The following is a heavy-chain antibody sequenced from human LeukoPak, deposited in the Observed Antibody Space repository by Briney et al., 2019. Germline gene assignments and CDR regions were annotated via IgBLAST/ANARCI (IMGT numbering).Heavy chain of an antibody. CDR1: GGSISSSSYY. CDR2: IYYSGST. J-gene: IGHJ6*03. CDR3: ARHRQWLAHYYYYYMDV. D-gene: IGHD6-19*01. Sequence: SETLSLTCTVSGGSISSSSYYWGWIRQPPGKGLEWIGSIYYSGSTYYNPSLKSRVTISVDTSKNQFSLKLSSATAADTAVYYCARHRQWLAHYYYYYMDVWGKGTTVTVSS. V-gene: IGHV4-39*01.